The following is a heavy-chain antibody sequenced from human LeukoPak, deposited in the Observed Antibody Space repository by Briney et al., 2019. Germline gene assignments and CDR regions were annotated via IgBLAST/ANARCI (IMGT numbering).Heavy chain of an antibody. CDR3: XXWYSSGWYWFDP. CDR1: GGSISSYY. D-gene: IGHD6-19*01. V-gene: IGHV4-59*01. J-gene: IGHJ5*02. CDR2: IYYSGST. Sequence: PSETLSLTCTVSGGSISSYYWSWIRQPPGKGLEWIGYIYYSGSTNYNPSLKSRVTISVDTSKNQCSLKLSSLTAAHTAAYYCXXWYSSGWYWFDPWGQGTLVTVSS.